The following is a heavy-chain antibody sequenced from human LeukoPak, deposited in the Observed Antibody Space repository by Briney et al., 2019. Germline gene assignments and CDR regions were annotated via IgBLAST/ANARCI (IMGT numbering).Heavy chain of an antibody. D-gene: IGHD3-22*01. Sequence: GGSLRLSCAASGFTFSSYSMNCVRQAPGKGLEWVSYISSSSSTIYYADSVKGRFTISRDNATNSLYLQLNSLRAEDTAVYYCARVLHKRNYDSSDYYGSWGQGTLVTVSS. CDR3: ARVLHKRNYDSSDYYGS. V-gene: IGHV3-48*01. CDR2: ISSSSSTI. J-gene: IGHJ4*02. CDR1: GFTFSSYS.